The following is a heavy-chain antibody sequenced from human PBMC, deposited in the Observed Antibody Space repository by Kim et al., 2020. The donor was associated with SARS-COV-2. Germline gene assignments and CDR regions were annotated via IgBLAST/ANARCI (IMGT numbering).Heavy chain of an antibody. D-gene: IGHD3-3*01. CDR3: SSVLRFLEWLPHLQV. Sequence: SVKGRFTISRDDSKSITYLQMKSLKTEDTAVYYCSSVLRFLEWLPHLQVWGQGTLVTVSS. J-gene: IGHJ4*02. V-gene: IGHV3-49*02.